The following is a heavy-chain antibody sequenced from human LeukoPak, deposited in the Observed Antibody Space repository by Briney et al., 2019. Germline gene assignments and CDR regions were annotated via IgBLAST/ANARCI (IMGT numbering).Heavy chain of an antibody. D-gene: IGHD2-2*02. V-gene: IGHV4-59*01. CDR1: GGSISSYY. J-gene: IGHJ6*03. CDR3: ARGYCSSTSCYTPSWHYYYYMDV. Sequence: SETLSLTCTVSGGSISSYYWSWIRQPPGKGLEWIGYIYYSGSTNYNPSLKSRVTISVDTSKNQFSLKLSSVTAADTAVYYCARGYCSSTSCYTPSWHYYYYMDVWGKGTTVTVSS. CDR2: IYYSGST.